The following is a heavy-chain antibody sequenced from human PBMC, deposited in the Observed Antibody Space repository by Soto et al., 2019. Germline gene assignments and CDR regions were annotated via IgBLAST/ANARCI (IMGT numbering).Heavy chain of an antibody. V-gene: IGHV3-66*01. CDR1: GFSVSINY. CDR2: IYSGGTT. Sequence: ELQLVESGGGLVQPGGSLRLSCAASGFSVSINYVNWVRQAPGKGLEWVSVIYSGGTTHYADSVKGRFTISRDTSKNTQYLQMNSLRVEDTAVYYCAGDSTDGDFVDAFDVWGQGTMVTVSS. J-gene: IGHJ3*01. CDR3: AGDSTDGDFVDAFDV. D-gene: IGHD4-17*01.